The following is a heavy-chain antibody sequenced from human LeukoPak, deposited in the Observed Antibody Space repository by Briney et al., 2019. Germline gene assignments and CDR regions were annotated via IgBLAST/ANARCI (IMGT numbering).Heavy chain of an antibody. J-gene: IGHJ4*02. CDR3: ARDAYYYDSSGYYVY. CDR2: ISSSGNTI. CDR1: GLTFSDYY. V-gene: IGHV3-11*04. Sequence: GGSLRLSCAASGLTFSDYYMSWIRQAPGKGLEWVSYISSSGNTIYYADSVKGRFTISRDNAKNSLYLQMNSLRAEDTAVYYCARDAYYYDSSGYYVYWGQGTLVTASS. D-gene: IGHD3-22*01.